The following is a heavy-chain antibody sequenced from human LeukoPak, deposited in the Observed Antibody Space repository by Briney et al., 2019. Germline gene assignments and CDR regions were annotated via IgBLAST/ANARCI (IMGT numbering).Heavy chain of an antibody. CDR3: ATHEEGRVVTTGY. CDR2: IYYSGST. D-gene: IGHD4-23*01. J-gene: IGHJ4*02. Sequence: SETLSLXCTVSGGSISSSSYYWVWIRQPPGKGLEWVGSIYYSGSTYYNPSLKSRVTISVDTSKNQFSLKLSSVTAADTAVYYCATHEEGRVVTTGYWGQGTLVTVSS. V-gene: IGHV4-39*01. CDR1: GGSISSSSYY.